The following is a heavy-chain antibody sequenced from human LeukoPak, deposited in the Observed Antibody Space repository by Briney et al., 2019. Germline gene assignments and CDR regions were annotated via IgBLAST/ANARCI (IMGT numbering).Heavy chain of an antibody. D-gene: IGHD4-17*01. J-gene: IGHJ4*02. CDR2: IRSKANSYAT. CDR1: GFTFSGSA. CDR3: TRPRRDDYGDYENLDY. Sequence: GRSLRLSCAASGFTFSGSAMHWVRQASGKGLEWVGRIRSKANSYATAYAASVKGRFTISRDDSKNTAYLQMNSPKTEDTAVYYCTRPRRDDYGDYENLDYWGQGTLVTVSS. V-gene: IGHV3-73*01.